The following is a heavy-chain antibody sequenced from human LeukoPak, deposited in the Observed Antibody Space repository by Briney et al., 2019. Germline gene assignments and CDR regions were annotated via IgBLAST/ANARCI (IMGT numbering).Heavy chain of an antibody. V-gene: IGHV3-53*01. J-gene: IGHJ4*02. D-gene: IGHD6-13*01. Sequence: GGSLRLSCAASGFTVSSNYVSWVRQAPGKGLEWVSVIYSGGSTYYADSVKGRFTISRDNSKNTLYLQMNSLRAEDTAVYYCARDSIAAAGRTGYWGQGTLVTVSS. CDR3: ARDSIAAAGRTGY. CDR1: GFTVSSNY. CDR2: IYSGGST.